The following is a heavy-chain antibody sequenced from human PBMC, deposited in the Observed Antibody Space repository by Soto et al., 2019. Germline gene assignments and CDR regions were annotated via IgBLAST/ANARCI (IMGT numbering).Heavy chain of an antibody. CDR2: IYYSGST. V-gene: IGHV4-61*08. CDR3: ARVGWSYYVQY. CDR1: GGSIRNGDYY. Sequence: SETLSLTWTVSGGSIRNGDYYWIWIRQPPGKGLEWIVYIYYSGSTNYNPSLKSRVTISVDTSKNQFSLKLSSVTAADTAVYYCARVGWSYYVQYWGQGTLVTVS. J-gene: IGHJ4*02. D-gene: IGHD1-26*01.